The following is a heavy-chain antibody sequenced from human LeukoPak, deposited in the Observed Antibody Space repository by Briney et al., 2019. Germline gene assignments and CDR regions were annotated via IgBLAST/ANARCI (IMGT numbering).Heavy chain of an antibody. CDR1: GASVSSYY. Sequence: PSETLSLTCTVSGASVSSYYWSWLRQPPGKGLEWIAYISDIGSINYNPSLKSRVTISLDTSKNQFSLKLSSVTAADTAVYYCAGHHPRNTVDFWGQGTLVTVSS. D-gene: IGHD2/OR15-2a*01. CDR2: ISDIGSI. CDR3: AGHHPRNTVDF. J-gene: IGHJ4*02. V-gene: IGHV4-59*08.